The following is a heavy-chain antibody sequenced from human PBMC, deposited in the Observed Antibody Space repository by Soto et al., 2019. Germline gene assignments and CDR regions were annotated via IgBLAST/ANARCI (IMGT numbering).Heavy chain of an antibody. CDR1: GYRFTDYY. CDR3: ARDPGIPGRYWYFDL. V-gene: IGHV1-2*04. CDR2: VNPKRGDA. D-gene: IGHD1-20*01. Sequence: QVVLVQSGAEVRKPGASVKVSCKASGYRFTDYYIHWVRQAPGQGPEWMGWVNPKRGDAVYAQKFQGWVTMTRDTATTTAYLEVNSLKSDDTAFYYCARDPGIPGRYWYFDLWGRGTLVTVSS. J-gene: IGHJ2*01.